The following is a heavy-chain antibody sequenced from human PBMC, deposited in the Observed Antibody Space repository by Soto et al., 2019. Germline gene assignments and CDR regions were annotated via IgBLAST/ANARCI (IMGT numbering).Heavy chain of an antibody. CDR3: ASWSMITFGGHDY. CDR1: GFTFSSYW. V-gene: IGHV3-7*01. J-gene: IGHJ4*02. D-gene: IGHD3-16*01. Sequence: GGSLRLSCAASGFTFSSYWMSWVRQAPGKGLEWVANIKQDGSEKYYVDSVKGRFTISRDNAKNSLYLQMNSLRAEDTAVYYCASWSMITFGGHDYWGQGTLVTVSS. CDR2: IKQDGSEK.